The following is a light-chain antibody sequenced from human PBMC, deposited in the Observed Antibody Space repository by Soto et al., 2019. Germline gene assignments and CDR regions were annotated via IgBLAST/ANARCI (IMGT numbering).Light chain of an antibody. V-gene: IGLV2-14*01. CDR3: TSYTSTSTPYV. CDR2: DVY. Sequence: QAVVTQPASVSGSPGQSITISCAGTSTDVGLYTYVSWYQQHPGKAPKLIIYDVYNRPSGVSNRFSGSKSGNTASLTISGLQAEDEADYYCTSYTSTSTPYVFGGGTKLTVL. J-gene: IGLJ1*01. CDR1: STDVGLYTY.